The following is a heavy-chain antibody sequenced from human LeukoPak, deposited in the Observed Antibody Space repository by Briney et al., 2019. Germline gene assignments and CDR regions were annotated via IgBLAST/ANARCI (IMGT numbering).Heavy chain of an antibody. V-gene: IGHV3-21*01. CDR3: ASFLPWNYPSMDV. J-gene: IGHJ6*02. CDR2: IFKTGSTT. Sequence: PGGSLRLSCAASGFIFSGYAMSWVRQAPGKGLECVSTIFKTGSTTYYADSVKGRFTISRDNAKNSLYLQMNSLRAEDTAVYYCASFLPWNYPSMDVWGQGTTVTVSS. CDR1: GFIFSGYA. D-gene: IGHD1-7*01.